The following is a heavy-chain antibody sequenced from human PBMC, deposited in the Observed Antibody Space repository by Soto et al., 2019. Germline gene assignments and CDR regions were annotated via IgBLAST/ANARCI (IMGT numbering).Heavy chain of an antibody. CDR1: GFTFSSYS. V-gene: IGHV3-48*01. J-gene: IGHJ5*02. CDR2: ISSSSSTI. CDR3: ASLQTTTAKNWFDP. D-gene: IGHD4-17*01. Sequence: GGSLRLSCAASGFTFSSYSMNWVRQAPGKGLEWVSYISSSSSTIYYADSVKGRFTISGDNAKNSLYLQMNSLRAEDTAVYYCASLQTTTAKNWFDPWGQGTLVTVSS.